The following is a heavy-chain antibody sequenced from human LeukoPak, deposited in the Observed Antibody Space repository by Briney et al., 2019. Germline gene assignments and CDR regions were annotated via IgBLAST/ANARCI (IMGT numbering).Heavy chain of an antibody. CDR3: GRDMVRGVIIRD. CDR2: IRSRAYGGTT. J-gene: IGHJ4*02. V-gene: IGHV3-49*03. CDR1: GFTFGDYA. D-gene: IGHD3-10*01. Sequence: SLRLSCTASGFTFGDYALSWFRQAPGKGLEWVGFIRSRAYGGTTEYAASVKGRFTISRDDSKSIAYLQMNSLKTEDTAVYYCGRDMVRGVIIRDWGQGTLVTVSS.